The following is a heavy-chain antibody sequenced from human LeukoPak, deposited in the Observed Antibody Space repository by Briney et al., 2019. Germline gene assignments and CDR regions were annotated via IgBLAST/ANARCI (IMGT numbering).Heavy chain of an antibody. D-gene: IGHD3-9*01. V-gene: IGHV3-23*01. CDR2: ISGNGGAT. J-gene: IGHJ4*02. CDR3: AKFSPYDILTGSKYYFDF. CDR1: GFTFSSYA. Sequence: HPGGSLRLSCAASGFTFSSYAMSWVRQAPGKGLEWVSSISGNGGATYYTGSVKGRFTISRDNSKNTLYLQINSLRAEDTAVYYCAKFSPYDILTGSKYYFDFWGQGALVTVSS.